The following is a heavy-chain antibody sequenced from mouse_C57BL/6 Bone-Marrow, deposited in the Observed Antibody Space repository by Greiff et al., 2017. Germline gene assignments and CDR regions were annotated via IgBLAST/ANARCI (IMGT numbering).Heavy chain of an antibody. D-gene: IGHD2-2*01. J-gene: IGHJ3*01. CDR2: ISNGGGST. V-gene: IGHV5-12*01. CDR3: ARHYGYSSWFAY. Sequence: EVQVVESGGGLVQPGGSLKLSCAASGFTFSDYYMYWVRQTPEKRLEWVAYISNGGGSTYYPDTVKGRFTISRDNAKNTLYLQMSRLQSEDTAMYYCARHYGYSSWFAYWGQGTLVTVSA. CDR1: GFTFSDYY.